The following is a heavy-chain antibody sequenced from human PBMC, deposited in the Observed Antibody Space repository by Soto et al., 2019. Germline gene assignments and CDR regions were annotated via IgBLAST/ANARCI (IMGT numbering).Heavy chain of an antibody. CDR2: ISSSTFYT. CDR1: GFSFSDHY. J-gene: IGHJ4*02. V-gene: IGHV3-11*06. Sequence: GGSLRLSCAASGFSFSDHYMSWIRQAPGKGLEWVSYISSSTFYTNYADSVKGRFTISRDNAKNSLYLQMNSLRAEDTAVYYCATDDSSVLEYFDYWGQGILVTVSS. D-gene: IGHD3-22*01. CDR3: ATDDSSVLEYFDY.